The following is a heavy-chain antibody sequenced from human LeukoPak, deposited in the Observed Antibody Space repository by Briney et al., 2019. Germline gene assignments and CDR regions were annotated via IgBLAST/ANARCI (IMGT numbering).Heavy chain of an antibody. J-gene: IGHJ4*02. D-gene: IGHD3-22*01. CDR2: VSGSGGST. CDR3: AKGLNYESSAAFDY. CDR1: GFAFSSYA. V-gene: IGHV3-23*01. Sequence: GGSLRLSCTAPGFAFSSYAMTWVRQAAGKGLEWVSCVSGSGGSTYYADSVKGRFTISRDNSRSTLYLQMHSLRAADTAVYYCAKGLNYESSAAFDYWGQGTLVTVSS.